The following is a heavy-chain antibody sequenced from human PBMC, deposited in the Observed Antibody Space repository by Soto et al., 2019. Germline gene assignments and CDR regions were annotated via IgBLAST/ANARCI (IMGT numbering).Heavy chain of an antibody. CDR1: GGSISSGDYY. CDR2: IYYSGST. J-gene: IGHJ6*02. V-gene: IGHV4-30-4*01. CDR3: VRIMVGPIAARTYYYYYGMDV. D-gene: IGHD6-6*01. Sequence: QVQLQESGPGLVKPSQTLSLTCTVSGGSISSGDYYWSWIRQPPGKGLEWIGYIYYSGSTYYNPSLKSRVTIAVDTSKXXFXLXXGSVTAADTAVYYCVRIMVGPIAARTYYYYYGMDVWGQGTTVTVSS.